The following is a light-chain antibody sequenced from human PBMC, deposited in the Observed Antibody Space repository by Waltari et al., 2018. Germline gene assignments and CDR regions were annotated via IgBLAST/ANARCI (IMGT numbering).Light chain of an antibody. Sequence: QSVLTQPPSVSAAPGQKVTISCSESSSNIGNYFVSWYHQLPGATTKLLIYDNYKRPSGIPDRFSASKSGTSATLDITGLQIGDEADYYCATWDNSLTAVVFGGGTKLTVL. CDR1: SSNIGNYF. J-gene: IGLJ2*01. CDR2: DNY. V-gene: IGLV1-51*01. CDR3: ATWDNSLTAVV.